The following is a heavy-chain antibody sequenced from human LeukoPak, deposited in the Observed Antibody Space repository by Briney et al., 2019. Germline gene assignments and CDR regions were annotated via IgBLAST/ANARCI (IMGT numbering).Heavy chain of an antibody. CDR3: ARDGYGDECDY. CDR1: GYTFTSYY. Sequence: ASVKVSCKASGYTFTSYYMHWVRQAPGQGLEWMGIINPSGGSTSYAQKFQGRVTMTRDMSTSTVYMELSSLRAEDTAVYYCARDGYGDECDYWGQGTLVTVSS. D-gene: IGHD4-17*01. CDR2: INPSGGST. J-gene: IGHJ4*02. V-gene: IGHV1-46*01.